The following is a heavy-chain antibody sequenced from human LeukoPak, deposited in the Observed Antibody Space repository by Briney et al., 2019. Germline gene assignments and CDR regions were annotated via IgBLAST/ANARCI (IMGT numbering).Heavy chain of an antibody. D-gene: IGHD3-16*02. CDR3: AKRRGELSPDY. Sequence: GGSLRLSCAVSGFTFSSSEMNWVRQAPGKGLEWVSYISSSGSTIYYADSVKGRFTISRDNAKNSLYLQMNSLRAEDTAVYYCAKRRGELSPDYWGQGTLVTVSS. J-gene: IGHJ4*02. V-gene: IGHV3-48*03. CDR2: ISSSGSTI. CDR1: GFTFSSSE.